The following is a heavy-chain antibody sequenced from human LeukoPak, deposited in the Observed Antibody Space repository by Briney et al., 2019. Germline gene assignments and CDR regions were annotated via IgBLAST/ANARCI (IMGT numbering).Heavy chain of an antibody. Sequence: GGSLRLSCAASGFTFSNYAMSWVRQAPGKGLEWVSAISGSGATTFYADSVKGRFTISRDNSQNTIYLQMNSLRADDTAIYYCARARHCTTTTCRPYDYGLDVWGHGTTVTVSS. CDR3: ARARHCTTTTCRPYDYGLDV. CDR1: GFTFSNYA. D-gene: IGHD2-8*01. J-gene: IGHJ6*02. V-gene: IGHV3-23*01. CDR2: ISGSGATT.